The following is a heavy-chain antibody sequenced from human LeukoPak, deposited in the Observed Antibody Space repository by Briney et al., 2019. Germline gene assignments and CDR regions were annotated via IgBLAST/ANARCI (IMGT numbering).Heavy chain of an antibody. CDR3: ARDYDYGYSSSWYGMDV. V-gene: IGHV3-74*01. D-gene: IGHD6-13*01. Sequence: GGSLRLSCAASGFTFSSYWMHWVRKAPGKGLVWVSRLNSDGSSTSYADSVKGRFTISRDNAKNTLYLQMNSLRAEDTAVYYCARDYDYGYSSSWYGMDVWGQGTTVTVSS. J-gene: IGHJ6*02. CDR1: GFTFSSYW. CDR2: LNSDGSST.